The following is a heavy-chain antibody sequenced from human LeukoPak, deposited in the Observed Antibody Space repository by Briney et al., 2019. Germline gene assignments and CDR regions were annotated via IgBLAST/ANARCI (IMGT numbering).Heavy chain of an antibody. CDR3: ARGVEPLAANTLAY. Sequence: PGGSLRLSCAASGFTVITNDMTWVRQAPGKGLEWDSVLYSDGNTKYADSVQGRFTISGDNSKNTLYLEMNSLSPDDTAVYYCARGVEPLAANTLAYWGQGTLVTVSS. J-gene: IGHJ4*02. CDR2: LYSDGNT. CDR1: GFTVITND. D-gene: IGHD1-14*01. V-gene: IGHV3-53*01.